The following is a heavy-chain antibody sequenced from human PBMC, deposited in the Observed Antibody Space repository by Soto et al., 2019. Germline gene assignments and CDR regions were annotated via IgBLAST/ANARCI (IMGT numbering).Heavy chain of an antibody. CDR3: ARDPCSGGSCGPDAFDI. V-gene: IGHV1-18*01. CDR1: GYTFTSYG. CDR2: ISAYNGNT. Sequence: GASVKVSCKASGYTFTSYGISWVRQAPGQGLEWMGWISAYNGNTNYAQKLQGRVTMTTDTSTSTAYMELRSLRSDDTAVYYCARDPCSGGSCGPDAFDIWGQGTMVTVSS. J-gene: IGHJ3*02. D-gene: IGHD2-15*01.